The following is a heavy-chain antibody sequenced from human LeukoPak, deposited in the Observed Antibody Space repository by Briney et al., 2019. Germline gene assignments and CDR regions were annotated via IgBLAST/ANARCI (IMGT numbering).Heavy chain of an antibody. CDR3: ARGGEQWLVQFLSSVGEFDY. CDR1: GFTLSSYW. V-gene: IGHV3-7*01. Sequence: GGSLRLSCAASGFTLSSYWMSWVRQAPGKGLEWVANIKQDGSEKYYVDSVKGRFTISRDNAKNSLYLQMNSLRAEDTAVYYCARGGEQWLVQFLSSVGEFDYWGQGTLVTVSS. J-gene: IGHJ4*02. CDR2: IKQDGSEK. D-gene: IGHD6-19*01.